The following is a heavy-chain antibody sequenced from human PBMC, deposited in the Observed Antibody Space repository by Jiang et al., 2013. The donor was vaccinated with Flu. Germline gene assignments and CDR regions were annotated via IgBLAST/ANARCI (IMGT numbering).Heavy chain of an antibody. CDR1: GFTFSSYG. CDR2: IWYDGSNK. D-gene: IGHD1-26*01. V-gene: IGHV3-33*01. Sequence: SGGGVVQPGRSLRLSCAASGFTFSSYGMHWVRQAPGKGLGWVAVIWYDGSNKYYADSVKGRFTISRDNSKNTLYLQMNSLRAEDTAVYYCARELRRGNEGATHYYYGMDVWGQGTTVTVSS. CDR3: ARELRRGNEGATHYYYGMDV. J-gene: IGHJ6*02.